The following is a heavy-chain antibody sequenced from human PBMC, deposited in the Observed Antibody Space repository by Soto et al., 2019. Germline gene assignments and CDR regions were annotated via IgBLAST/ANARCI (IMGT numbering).Heavy chain of an antibody. V-gene: IGHV1-69*13. CDR2: IIPIFGTA. CDR3: ARGQQQLSYYYYGMDV. CDR1: GGTFSSYA. J-gene: IGHJ6*02. D-gene: IGHD6-13*01. Sequence: VASVKVSCKASGGTFSSYAISWVRQAPGQGLEWMGGIIPIFGTANYAQKFQGRVTITADESTSTAYMELSSLRSEDTAVYYCARGQQQLSYYYYGMDVWGQGTTVTVSS.